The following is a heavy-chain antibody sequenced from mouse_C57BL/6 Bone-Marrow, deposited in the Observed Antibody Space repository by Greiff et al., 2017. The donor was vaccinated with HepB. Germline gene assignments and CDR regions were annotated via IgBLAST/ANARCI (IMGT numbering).Heavy chain of an antibody. Sequence: DVKLQESGAELVKPGASVKLSCTASGFNIKDYYMHWVKQRTEQGLEWIGRIDPEDGETKYAPKFQGKATITADTSSNTAYLQLSSLTSEDTAVYYCAREVITTVYAMDYWGQGTSVTVSS. CDR1: GFNIKDYY. CDR3: AREVITTVYAMDY. CDR2: IDPEDGET. J-gene: IGHJ4*01. D-gene: IGHD1-1*01. V-gene: IGHV14-2*01.